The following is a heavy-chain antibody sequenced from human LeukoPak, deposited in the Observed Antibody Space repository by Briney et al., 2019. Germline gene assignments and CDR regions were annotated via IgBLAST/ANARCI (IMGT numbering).Heavy chain of an antibody. Sequence: SETLSLTCTVSGGSISSSSYYWGWIRQPPGKGLEWIGSIYYSGSTYYNPSLKSRVTISVDTSKNQFSLKLSSVTAADTAVYYCARMLSGVYYYYDSSGLFDYWGQGTLVTVSS. J-gene: IGHJ4*02. V-gene: IGHV4-39*07. CDR3: ARMLSGVYYYYDSSGLFDY. CDR1: GGSISSSSYY. CDR2: IYYSGST. D-gene: IGHD3-22*01.